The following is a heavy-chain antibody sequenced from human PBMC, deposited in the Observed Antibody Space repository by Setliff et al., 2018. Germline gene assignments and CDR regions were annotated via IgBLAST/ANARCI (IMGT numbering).Heavy chain of an antibody. J-gene: IGHJ3*02. CDR2: ISRSSTYI. Sequence: PGGSLRLSCAASGFTFSAHWMHWVRQAPGKGLVWVSSISRSSTYIYYADSMKGRFTISRDNAKNSLYLQMNSLRAEDTAVYYCASAGHSGSWFPFDAFHIWGQGTMVTVSS. V-gene: IGHV3-21*01. CDR1: GFTFSAHW. D-gene: IGHD6-13*01. CDR3: ASAGHSGSWFPFDAFHI.